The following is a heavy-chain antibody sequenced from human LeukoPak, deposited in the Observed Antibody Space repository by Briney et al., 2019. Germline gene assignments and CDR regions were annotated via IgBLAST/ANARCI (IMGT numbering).Heavy chain of an antibody. CDR1: GFTFSSYA. D-gene: IGHD6-19*01. Sequence: PGGSLRLSCAASGFTFSSYAMHWVRQTPGKGLEWVAVLSFDGSDKYYADSVKGRFTISRDNAKNSLYLQMNSLRAEDTALYYRAKDMDSSGWSQCGLDVWGQGTTVTVS. V-gene: IGHV3-30-3*01. CDR3: AKDMDSSGWSQCGLDV. J-gene: IGHJ6*02. CDR2: LSFDGSDK.